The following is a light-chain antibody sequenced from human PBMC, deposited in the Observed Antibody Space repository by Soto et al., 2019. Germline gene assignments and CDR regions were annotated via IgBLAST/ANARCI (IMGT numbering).Light chain of an antibody. V-gene: IGKV3-20*01. J-gene: IGKJ1*01. CDR2: GAS. CDR3: QQYGSSRT. Sequence: PGERATLSCRASQSVSSIFLAWYQQKPGQTPRLLVYGASSRATGIPDRFSGGGSGTDFPLTISRLEPEEFAVYDCQQYGSSRTFGQGTKVDIK. CDR1: QSVSSIF.